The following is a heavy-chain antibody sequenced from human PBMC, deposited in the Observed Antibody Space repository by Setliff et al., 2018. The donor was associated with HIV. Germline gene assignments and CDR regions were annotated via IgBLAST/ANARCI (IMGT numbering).Heavy chain of an antibody. Sequence: LSLTCTVSGGSISGYYWSWIRQPPGKGLEWIGYISSSGTTNYNPSLRSRVTISMETSNTRFSLWLRSATAADTATYFCARLGRAIDDGGSSLRLDFWGQGMLVTVSS. D-gene: IGHD2-21*01. CDR3: ARLGRAIDDGGSSLRLDF. CDR2: ISSSGTT. CDR1: GGSISGYY. V-gene: IGHV4-4*09. J-gene: IGHJ4*02.